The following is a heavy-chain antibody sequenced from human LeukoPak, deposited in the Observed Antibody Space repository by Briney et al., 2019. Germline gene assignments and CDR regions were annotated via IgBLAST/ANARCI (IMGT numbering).Heavy chain of an antibody. CDR3: ARGHLRFLEWLSPSYGMDV. CDR1: GFTFSSYD. V-gene: IGHV3-13*01. D-gene: IGHD3-3*01. J-gene: IGHJ6*02. CDR2: IGTAGDT. Sequence: GGSLRLSCAASGFTFSSYDMHWVRQATGKGLEWVSAIGTAGDTYYPGSVKGRFTISRENAKNSLYLQMNSLRAGDTAVYHCARGHLRFLEWLSPSYGMDVWGQGTTVTVSS.